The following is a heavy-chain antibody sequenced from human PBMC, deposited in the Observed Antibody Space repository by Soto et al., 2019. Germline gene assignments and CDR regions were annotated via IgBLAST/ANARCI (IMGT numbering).Heavy chain of an antibody. CDR1: GGAFSSYA. CDR2: NLPLFNIS. V-gene: IGHV1-69*01. D-gene: IGHD3-10*01. J-gene: IGHJ2*01. Sequence: QVQLVQSGAEVKKPGSSVKVSCKASGGAFSSYAISWVRQAPGQGLEWMGGNLPLFNISNYAQKFQGRVTSTADEPTSTAYMDLSKLTSEDTAVYYCARRRIGYGSWYFDLWGRGTLITVSS. CDR3: ARRRIGYGSWYFDL.